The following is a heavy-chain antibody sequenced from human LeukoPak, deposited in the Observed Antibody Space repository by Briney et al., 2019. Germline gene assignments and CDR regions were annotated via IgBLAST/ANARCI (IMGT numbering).Heavy chain of an antibody. CDR2: VSDDGNKK. Sequence: PGGSLRLSCAASGFTFSSYPMHWVRQAPGKGLEWVAVVSDDGNKKFDADFVKGRFTISRDNSKNTRYLQMNSLRGEDTAVYHCARGQLLLEGYFYYRDVGGEGTTVAVSS. D-gene: IGHD2-2*01. J-gene: IGHJ6*03. CDR1: GFTFSSYP. V-gene: IGHV3-30-3*01. CDR3: ARGQLLLEGYFYYRDV.